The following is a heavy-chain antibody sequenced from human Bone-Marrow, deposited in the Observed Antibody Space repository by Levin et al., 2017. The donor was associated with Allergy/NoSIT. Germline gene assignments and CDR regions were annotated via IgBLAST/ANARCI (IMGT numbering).Heavy chain of an antibody. CDR1: GGSISSGGYS. D-gene: IGHD5-18*01. Sequence: SETLSLTCAVSGGSISSGGYSWSWIRQPPGKGLEWIGNIYLSGITNDNPSLKSRVTISVDRSKNQFSLKLSSVTAADTAVYYCARVAGYSFGYYFDHWGQGTLVTVSS. CDR2: IYLSGIT. J-gene: IGHJ4*02. CDR3: ARVAGYSFGYYFDH. V-gene: IGHV4-30-2*01.